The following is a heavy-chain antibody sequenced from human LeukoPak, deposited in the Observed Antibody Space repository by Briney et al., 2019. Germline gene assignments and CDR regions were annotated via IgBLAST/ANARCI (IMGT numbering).Heavy chain of an antibody. CDR2: IRYDGSNK. CDR3: AKVGSGSSSWYPYYYYYMDV. CDR1: GFIFSSYG. J-gene: IGHJ6*03. Sequence: GGSLRLSCAASGFIFSSYGMHWVRQAPGKGLEWVAFIRYDGSNKYYADSVKGRFTISRDNSKNTLYLQMNSLRAEDTAVYYCAKVGSGSSSWYPYYYYYMDVWGKGTTVTISS. D-gene: IGHD6-13*01. V-gene: IGHV3-30*02.